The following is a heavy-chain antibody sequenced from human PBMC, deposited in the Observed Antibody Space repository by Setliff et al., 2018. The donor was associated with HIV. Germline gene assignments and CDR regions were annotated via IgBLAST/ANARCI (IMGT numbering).Heavy chain of an antibody. Sequence: LVNPTETLTLTCTVSGFSLSNARMGVSWIRQPPGKALEWLAHIFSNDEKSYSTSLKSRLTISKDTSKSQVVLTMTNMDPVDTATYYCAYSGRQLRGPYFDFWGQGTPVTV. CDR3: AYSGRQLRGPYFDF. CDR2: IFSNDEK. J-gene: IGHJ4*02. D-gene: IGHD1-1*01. CDR1: GFSLSNARMG. V-gene: IGHV2-26*01.